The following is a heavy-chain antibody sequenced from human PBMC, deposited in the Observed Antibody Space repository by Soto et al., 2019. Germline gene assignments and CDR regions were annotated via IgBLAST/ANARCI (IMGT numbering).Heavy chain of an antibody. CDR1: GGSISSGDYY. D-gene: IGHD1-7*01. Sequence: LSLTCTVSGGSISSGDYYWSWIRQPPGKGLEWIGHIYYSGSTYYNPSLRSRVTISVDTSKNQFSLKLSSVTAADTAVYYCARDLGITGTTGNYGMDVWGQGTTVTVSS. CDR3: ARDLGITGTTGNYGMDV. J-gene: IGHJ6*02. V-gene: IGHV4-30-4*01. CDR2: IYYSGST.